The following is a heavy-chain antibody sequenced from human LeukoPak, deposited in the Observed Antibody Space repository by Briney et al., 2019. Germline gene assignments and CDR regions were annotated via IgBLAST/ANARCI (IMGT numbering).Heavy chain of an antibody. D-gene: IGHD3-16*01. Sequence: PGGSLRLSCGASGLTFRRYWMSLGRQAPGKGLEWVANIKQDGSEKYYVDSVKSRFTISRDNANNSLYLQMNSLRAEDTAVYYCARGRGLDYWGQGTLVTVSS. CDR2: IKQDGSEK. CDR1: GLTFRRYW. CDR3: ARGRGLDY. V-gene: IGHV3-7*04. J-gene: IGHJ4*02.